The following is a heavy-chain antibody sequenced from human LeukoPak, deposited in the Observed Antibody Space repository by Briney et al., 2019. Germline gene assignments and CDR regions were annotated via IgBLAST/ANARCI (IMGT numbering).Heavy chain of an antibody. J-gene: IGHJ3*02. CDR1: GFSFSNYA. CDR3: ARDRGGDAFDI. CDR2: ISCKGDRI. V-gene: IGHV3-23*01. Sequence: GGSLRLSCEASGFSFSNYAMDWVRQAPGKGLEWVSLISCKGDRIVYADSVKGRFTISRDNSKRTVYLQMNSLRVEDTAVYYCARDRGGDAFDIWGQGTMVTVSS. D-gene: IGHD3-10*01.